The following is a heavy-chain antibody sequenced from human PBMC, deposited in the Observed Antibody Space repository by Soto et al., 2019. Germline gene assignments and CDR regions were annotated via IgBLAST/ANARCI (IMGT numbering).Heavy chain of an antibody. V-gene: IGHV3-9*01. D-gene: IGHD6-25*01. CDR2: ISWNSGSI. CDR1: GFSFDDYA. J-gene: IGHJ5*02. Sequence: EVQLVESGGGLVQPGRSLRLSCAASGFSFDDYAMHWVRQAPGKGLEWVSGISWNSGSIGYAASVEGRFTISRDNAKNSLYLQMNSLRAEDTALYHCAKLLGSNGWFAPWGQGTLVTVSS. CDR3: AKLLGSNGWFAP.